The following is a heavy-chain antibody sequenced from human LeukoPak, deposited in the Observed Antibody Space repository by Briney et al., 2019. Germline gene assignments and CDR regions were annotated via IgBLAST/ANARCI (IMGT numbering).Heavy chain of an antibody. J-gene: IGHJ6*03. Sequence: ASVKVSCKASGYSFTGYYMHWVRQAPGQGLEWMGWINPNSGDTKYAQKFQGRVTMTRDTSISTAYMELRSLRSDGTAVYYCARSGGYDYVWGSYRYTGGVDYYYYMDVWGKGTTVTISS. CDR2: INPNSGDT. CDR1: GYSFTGYY. D-gene: IGHD3-16*02. V-gene: IGHV1-2*02. CDR3: ARSGGYDYVWGSYRYTGGVDYYYYMDV.